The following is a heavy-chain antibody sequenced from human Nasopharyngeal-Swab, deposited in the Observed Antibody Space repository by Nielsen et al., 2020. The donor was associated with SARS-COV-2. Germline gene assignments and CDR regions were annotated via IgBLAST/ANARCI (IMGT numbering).Heavy chain of an antibody. CDR2: ISYDGSNK. D-gene: IGHD4-17*01. V-gene: IGHV3-30*03. CDR3: ATTVTTLSGY. Sequence: WIRQPPGKGLEWVAVISYDGSNKYYADSVKGRFTISRDNSKNTLYLQMNSLGAEDTAVYYCATTVTTLSGYWGQGTLVTVSS. J-gene: IGHJ4*02.